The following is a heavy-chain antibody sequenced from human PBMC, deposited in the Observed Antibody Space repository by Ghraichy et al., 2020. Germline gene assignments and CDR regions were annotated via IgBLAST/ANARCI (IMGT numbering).Heavy chain of an antibody. V-gene: IGHV3-23*01. D-gene: IGHD3-16*01. CDR3: TKHLGRVIVAAEGDY. CDR2: ISGSAGST. Sequence: GESLNISCVASGFTFSNFGMSWVRQAPGKGLEWVSVISGSAGSTYYADSVKGRFTISRDNSKNTLYLEMNSLTVADTAVYYCTKHLGRVIVAAEGDYWGQGTLVTVSS. CDR1: GFTFSNFG. J-gene: IGHJ4*02.